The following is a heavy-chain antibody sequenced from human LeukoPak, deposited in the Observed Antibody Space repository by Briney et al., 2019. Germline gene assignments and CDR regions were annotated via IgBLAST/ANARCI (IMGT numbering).Heavy chain of an antibody. CDR3: ASLGGYSYGYYFEY. CDR2: FDPEDGEA. J-gene: IGHJ4*02. Sequence: ASVKVSCKVSGYTLTELSMHWVRQAPGKGPEWMGGFDPEDGEAIYAQKFQGRVNMTEDKSTDTAYMELSSLRSEDTAVYYCASLGGYSYGYYFEYWGQGTLVTVSS. V-gene: IGHV1-24*01. D-gene: IGHD5-18*01. CDR1: GYTLTELS.